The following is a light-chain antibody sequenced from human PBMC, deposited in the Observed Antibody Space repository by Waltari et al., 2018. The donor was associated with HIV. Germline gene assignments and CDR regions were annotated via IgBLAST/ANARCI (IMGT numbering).Light chain of an antibody. Sequence: DIQLTQSPSFLSASVGDRVTITCRARQGISSYLAWYQQKPGKAPNLLIYAASTLQSGVPSRFSVSGSGTEFTLTISSLQPEDFATYYCQQLNSYPLTFGGGTKVEIK. CDR3: QQLNSYPLT. J-gene: IGKJ4*01. V-gene: IGKV1-9*01. CDR2: AAS. CDR1: QGISSY.